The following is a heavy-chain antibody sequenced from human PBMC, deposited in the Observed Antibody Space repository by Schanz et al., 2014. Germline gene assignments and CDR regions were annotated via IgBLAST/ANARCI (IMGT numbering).Heavy chain of an antibody. D-gene: IGHD1-7*01. Sequence: EVQLVESGGGLVQPGGSLRLSCAASGFTFSNYWMSWVRQAPGKGLEWVASVNTDGGGKFYVDSVKGRFTIFRDNAKDSLYLQMNSLGAEDTAVYYCAKGRMTATNYFDYWGQGTPVTVSS. V-gene: IGHV3-7*01. CDR1: GFTFSNYW. CDR3: AKGRMTATNYFDY. CDR2: VNTDGGGK. J-gene: IGHJ4*02.